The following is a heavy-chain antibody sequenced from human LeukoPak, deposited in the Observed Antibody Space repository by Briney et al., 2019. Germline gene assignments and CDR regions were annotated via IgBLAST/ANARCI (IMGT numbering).Heavy chain of an antibody. CDR2: IYSSGST. CDR1: GGSIRGYY. V-gene: IGHV4-59*12. CDR3: ARDVITIFGVVTPDFDY. D-gene: IGHD3-3*01. Sequence: PSETLSLTCNVSGGSIRGYYWSWIRQPPGKGLEWIGYIYSSGSTNYNPSLKSRVTMSVDTSKNQFSVKLSSVTAADTAVYYCARDVITIFGVVTPDFDYWGQGTLVTVSS. J-gene: IGHJ4*02.